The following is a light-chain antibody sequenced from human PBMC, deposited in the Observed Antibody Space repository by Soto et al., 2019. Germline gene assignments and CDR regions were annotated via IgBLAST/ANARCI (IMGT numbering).Light chain of an antibody. Sequence: EIVMTLSPATLSVSPGERATLSCRASQSVSSNLAWYQQKPGQAPRLLIYGASTRATGIPARFSGSGSGTEFTLPISSLQSEDFAVYYCQQYNNWPRTFGQGTKLEIK. V-gene: IGKV3-15*01. CDR2: GAS. CDR1: QSVSSN. J-gene: IGKJ2*01. CDR3: QQYNNWPRT.